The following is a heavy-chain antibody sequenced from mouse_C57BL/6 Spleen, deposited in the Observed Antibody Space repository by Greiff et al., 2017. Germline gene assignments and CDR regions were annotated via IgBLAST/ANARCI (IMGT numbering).Heavy chain of an antibody. CDR1: GYAFTNYL. J-gene: IGHJ3*01. CDR3: ARDGLYYGSSYPAWFAY. D-gene: IGHD1-1*01. V-gene: IGHV1-54*01. Sequence: VKLMESGAELVRPGTSVKVSCKASGYAFTNYLIEWVKQRPGQGLEWIGVINPGSGGTNYNEQFKGKATLTADKSSSTAYMQLSSLTSEDSAVYFCARDGLYYGSSYPAWFAYWGQGTLVTVSA. CDR2: INPGSGGT.